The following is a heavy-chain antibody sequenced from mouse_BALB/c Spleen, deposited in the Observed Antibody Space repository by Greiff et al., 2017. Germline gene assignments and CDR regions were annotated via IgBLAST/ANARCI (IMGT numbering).Heavy chain of an antibody. Sequence: EVHLVESGGGLVKPGGSLKLSCAASGFTFSSFGMHWVRQAPEKGLEWVAYISSGSSTIYYADTVKGRFTISRDNPKNTLFLQMTSLRSEDTAMYYCARSTVRQAMDYWGQGTSVTVSS. CDR1: GFTFSSFG. CDR2: ISSGSSTI. J-gene: IGHJ4*01. D-gene: IGHD2-14*01. V-gene: IGHV5-17*02. CDR3: ARSTVRQAMDY.